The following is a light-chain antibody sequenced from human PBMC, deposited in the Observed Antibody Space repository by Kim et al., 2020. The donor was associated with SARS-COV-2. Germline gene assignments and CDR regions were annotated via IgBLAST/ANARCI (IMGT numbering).Light chain of an antibody. J-gene: IGLJ1*01. V-gene: IGLV2-11*01. CDR1: SSYCGVYNY. CDR3: CSYAGSYTNYV. CDR2: DFT. Sequence: VTSSSRATSSYCGVYNYVSCYQQHPGKPPKLMIYDFTNRPSGVPYRFSGSKSGNTASLTISGLQAEDEADYYCCSYAGSYTNYVFGTGTKVTVL.